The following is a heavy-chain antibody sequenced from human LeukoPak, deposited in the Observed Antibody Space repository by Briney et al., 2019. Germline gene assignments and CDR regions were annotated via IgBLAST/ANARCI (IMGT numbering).Heavy chain of an antibody. V-gene: IGHV3-30*02. CDR2: IRYDGSNK. D-gene: IGHD2-15*01. J-gene: IGHJ4*02. CDR3: AKLVVSVDY. Sequence: PGGSLRLSCAASGFTFSSYGMHWVRQAPGKGLEWVAFIRYDGSNKYYADSVKGRFTISRDNSKSTLYLQMNSLRAEDTAVYYCAKLVVSVDYWGQGTLVTVSS. CDR1: GFTFSSYG.